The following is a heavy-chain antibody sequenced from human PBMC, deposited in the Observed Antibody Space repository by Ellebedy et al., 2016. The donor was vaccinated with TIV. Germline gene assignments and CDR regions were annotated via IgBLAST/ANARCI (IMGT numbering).Heavy chain of an antibody. J-gene: IGHJ6*03. CDR3: ARRYNYMDV. CDR1: GFTFSNYG. V-gene: IGHV3-30*03. D-gene: IGHD3-9*01. Sequence: GESLKISXAASGFTFSNYGMHWVRQAPGKGLEWVAAISLDGSNNYYADFVKGRFTISRDNSKDTLYLQINSLRVEDTGVYYCARRYNYMDVWGEGTTVTVSS. CDR2: ISLDGSNN.